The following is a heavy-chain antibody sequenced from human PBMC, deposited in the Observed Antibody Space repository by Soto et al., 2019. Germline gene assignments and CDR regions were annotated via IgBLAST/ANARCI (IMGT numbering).Heavy chain of an antibody. CDR1: GGSISSSSYY. V-gene: IGHV4-39*01. CDR2: IYYSGST. J-gene: IGHJ4*02. D-gene: IGHD3-22*01. Sequence: SETLSLTCTVSGGSISSSSYYWGWIRQPPGKGLEWIGSIYYSGSTYYNPSLKSRVTISVDTSKNQFSLKLSSVTAADTAVYYCARLMYYYDSSGYYRIDYWGQGTLVTVSS. CDR3: ARLMYYYDSSGYYRIDY.